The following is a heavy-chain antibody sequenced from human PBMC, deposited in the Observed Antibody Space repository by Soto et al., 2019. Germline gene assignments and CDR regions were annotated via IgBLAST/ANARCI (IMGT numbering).Heavy chain of an antibody. CDR2: VSTNNADT. CDR3: ARELNTDPSAYYSFDY. J-gene: IGHJ4*02. Sequence: ASVKVSCKTSGYTFTAYGLAWLRQAPGQRPEWMGWVSTNNADTNYAQKFQGRVTMTTETSTRTTYMELRSLRSDDTAVYYCARELNTDPSAYYSFDYWGQGTLVTISS. V-gene: IGHV1-18*01. D-gene: IGHD3-22*01. CDR1: GYTFTAYG.